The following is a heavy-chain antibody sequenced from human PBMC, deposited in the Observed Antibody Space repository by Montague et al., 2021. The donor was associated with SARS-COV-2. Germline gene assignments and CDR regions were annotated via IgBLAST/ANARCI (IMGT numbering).Heavy chain of an antibody. CDR2: ICHSGSS. Sequence: SETLSLTCTVSGYSISSGYCWGWLRPPPGEGLEWIGSICHSGSSPNNPSFKTRVAMSLDTSKNQFSLKLSSVTAADTAVYYCARDGERDYGGFQKATWYFDYWGQGTLVTVSS. CDR1: GYSISSGYC. CDR3: ARDGERDYGGFQKATWYFDY. J-gene: IGHJ4*02. V-gene: IGHV4-38-2*02. D-gene: IGHD4-23*01.